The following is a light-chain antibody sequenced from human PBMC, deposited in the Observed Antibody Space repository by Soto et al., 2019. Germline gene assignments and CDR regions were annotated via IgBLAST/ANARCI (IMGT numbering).Light chain of an antibody. Sequence: QSALTQPPSASGSPGQSVTISCTGSTSDVGAYNLVSWYQQHPGKAPKFIIYEVTKRPSGVPDLFSRSKSGNTASLTVSGLQAEDEADYYCTSYAGSTPVIFGGGTKLTVL. J-gene: IGLJ2*01. CDR3: TSYAGSTPVI. V-gene: IGLV2-8*01. CDR1: TSDVGAYNL. CDR2: EVT.